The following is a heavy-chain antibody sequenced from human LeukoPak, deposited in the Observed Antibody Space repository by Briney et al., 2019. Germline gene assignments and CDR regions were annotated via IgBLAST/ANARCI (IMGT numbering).Heavy chain of an antibody. Sequence: GASLKISCKGSGYSFTNYWIGWVRQMPGKGPEWRGIIYPGDSDTRYSPSFQGQVTISADKSISTAYLQWSSLKASDTAMYYCARHLRLWQNWFDPWGQGTLVTVSS. CDR1: GYSFTNYW. V-gene: IGHV5-51*01. CDR3: ARHLRLWQNWFDP. CDR2: IYPGDSDT. J-gene: IGHJ5*02. D-gene: IGHD5-18*01.